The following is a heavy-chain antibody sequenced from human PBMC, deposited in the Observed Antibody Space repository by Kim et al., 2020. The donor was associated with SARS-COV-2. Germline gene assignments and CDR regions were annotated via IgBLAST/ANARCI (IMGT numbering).Heavy chain of an antibody. J-gene: IGHJ3*02. CDR3: AKDMLRAAAGRVPGI. D-gene: IGHD6-13*01. Sequence: SVKGRFTISRDNSKNSLYLQMNSLRTEDTALYYCAKDMLRAAAGRVPGIWGQGTMVTVSS. V-gene: IGHV3-43*01.